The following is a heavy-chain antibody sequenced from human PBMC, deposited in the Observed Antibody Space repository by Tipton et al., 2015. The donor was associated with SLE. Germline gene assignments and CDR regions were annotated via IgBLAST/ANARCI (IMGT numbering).Heavy chain of an antibody. CDR2: IRYDGSNK. D-gene: IGHD3-10*01. CDR3: AKDNVDYYGSGSYIDS. CDR1: GFTFSSYG. V-gene: IGHV3-30*02. J-gene: IGHJ4*02. Sequence: SLRLSCAASGFTFSSYGMHWVRQAPGKGLEWVAFIRYDGSNKYYADSVKGRFTISRDNSKNTLYLQMNSLRADDTAVYYCAKDNVDYYGSGSYIDSWGQGTLVTVSS.